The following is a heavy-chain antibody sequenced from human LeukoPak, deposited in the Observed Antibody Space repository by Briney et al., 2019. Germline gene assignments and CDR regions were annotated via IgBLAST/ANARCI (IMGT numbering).Heavy chain of an antibody. CDR3: ARAPYYDYVWGSYRYFDY. D-gene: IGHD3-16*02. V-gene: IGHV3-48*01. Sequence: GGSLRLSCAASGFTFSSYSMNWVRQAPGKGLEWVSYISSSSSAIYYADSVKGRFTISRDNAKNSLYLQMNSLRAEDTAVYYCARAPYYDYVWGSYRYFDYWGQGTLVTVSP. CDR1: GFTFSSYS. CDR2: ISSSSSAI. J-gene: IGHJ4*02.